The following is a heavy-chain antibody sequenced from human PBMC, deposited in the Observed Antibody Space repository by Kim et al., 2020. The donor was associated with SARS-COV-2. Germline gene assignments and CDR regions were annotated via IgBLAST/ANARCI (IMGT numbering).Heavy chain of an antibody. Sequence: NSYTTAYAASVKGRFTISRDDSKNTAYLQMNSLKTEDTAVYYCTRQSRGVWGQGTTVTVSS. CDR2: NSYTT. V-gene: IGHV3-73*01. D-gene: IGHD6-13*01. CDR3: TRQSRGV. J-gene: IGHJ6*02.